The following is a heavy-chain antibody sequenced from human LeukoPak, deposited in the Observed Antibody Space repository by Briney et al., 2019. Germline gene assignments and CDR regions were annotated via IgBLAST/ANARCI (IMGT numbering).Heavy chain of an antibody. J-gene: IGHJ5*02. CDR2: ISSSDNTI. Sequence: PGGPLRLSCAASGFTFSDYYMSWIRQAPGKGLEWVSSISSSDNTIYYTDSVKGRFAISRDNAKNSLYLQMKSLRAEDTAVYYCARGFYTYDQWGQGTLVTVSS. CDR1: GFTFSDYY. D-gene: IGHD5-24*01. CDR3: ARGFYTYDQ. V-gene: IGHV3-11*04.